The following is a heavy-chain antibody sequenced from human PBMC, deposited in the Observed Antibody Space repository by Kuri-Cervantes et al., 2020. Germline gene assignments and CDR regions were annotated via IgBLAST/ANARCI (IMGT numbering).Heavy chain of an antibody. Sequence: GESLKSSCAASGFPFSSYWMSWVRQAPGKGLEWVAVISYDGSNKYYADSVKGRFTISRDNSKNTLYLQMNSLRAEDTAVYYCARDGGSYYISWFDPWGRGTLVTVSS. CDR3: ARDGGSYYISWFDP. D-gene: IGHD1-26*01. J-gene: IGHJ5*02. CDR2: ISYDGSNK. CDR1: GFPFSSYW. V-gene: IGHV3-30-3*01.